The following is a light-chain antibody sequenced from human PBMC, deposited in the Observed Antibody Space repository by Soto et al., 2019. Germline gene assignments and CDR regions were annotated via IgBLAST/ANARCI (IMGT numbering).Light chain of an antibody. Sequence: DIQMTQSPSSLSASVGDRVTITCRASQTISSWLAWYQQKPGEAPKLLIYDASTLETGVPSRFSGSGSGTEFTLTISSLQPDDFAAYYCLQYNSYWTFGQGTKVDIK. CDR3: LQYNSYWT. V-gene: IGKV1-5*01. CDR2: DAS. J-gene: IGKJ1*01. CDR1: QTISSW.